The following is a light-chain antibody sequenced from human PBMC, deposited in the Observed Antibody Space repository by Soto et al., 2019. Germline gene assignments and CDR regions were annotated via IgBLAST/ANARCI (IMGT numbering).Light chain of an antibody. V-gene: IGKV1-39*01. CDR1: QSISNY. J-gene: IGKJ1*01. Sequence: DIQMTQSPSSLSASVEARVIITCRASQSISNYLNWYQHKPGKAPKLLIYAASSLQSGVPSRFSGSGSGTDFTLTISGLQPEDSATYYCQQSYSSSWTFGQGTKVDIK. CDR3: QQSYSSSWT. CDR2: AAS.